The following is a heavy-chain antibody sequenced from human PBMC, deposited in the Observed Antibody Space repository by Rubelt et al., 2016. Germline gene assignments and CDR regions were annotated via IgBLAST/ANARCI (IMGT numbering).Heavy chain of an antibody. CDR1: TFSSYA. CDR3: ARKSYGDTGYYFDY. D-gene: IGHD4-17*01. V-gene: IGHV1-69*01. CDR2: IIPIFGTA. Sequence: TFSSYAISWVRQAPGQGLEWMGGIIPIFGTANYAQKFQGRVTINADESTSTAYMELSSLRSEDTAVYYCARKSYGDTGYYFDYWGQGTLVTVSS. J-gene: IGHJ4*02.